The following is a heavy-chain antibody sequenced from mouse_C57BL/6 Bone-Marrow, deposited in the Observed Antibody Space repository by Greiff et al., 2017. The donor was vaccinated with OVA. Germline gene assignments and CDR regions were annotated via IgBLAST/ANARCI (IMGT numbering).Heavy chain of an antibody. CDR3: LSTTVPLHWYFDV. CDR1: GFNIKNTY. D-gene: IGHD1-1*01. CDR2: IDPANGNT. Sequence: VQLQQSVAELVRPGASVKLSCTASGFNIKNTYMHWVKQRPEQGLEWIGRIDPANGNTKYAPKFQGKATITADTSSNTAYLQLSSLTSEDTAIYYSLSTTVPLHWYFDVWGTGTTVTVSS. V-gene: IGHV14-3*01. J-gene: IGHJ1*03.